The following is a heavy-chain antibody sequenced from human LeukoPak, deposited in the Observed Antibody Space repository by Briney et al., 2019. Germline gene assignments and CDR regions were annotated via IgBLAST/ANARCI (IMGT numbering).Heavy chain of an antibody. D-gene: IGHD1-7*01. CDR1: GFTFSSYG. J-gene: IGHJ6*03. CDR2: ISGSGAST. CDR3: AKRRGLELTYYYHMDV. Sequence: GVSLRLSCAASGFTFSSYGMSWVRQAPGKGLEGVSAISGSGASTYYADSVKGLFTISRDNSKHTLYLQMNSLRADDTAVYYCAKRRGLELTYYYHMDVWGKGTTVTVSS. V-gene: IGHV3-23*01.